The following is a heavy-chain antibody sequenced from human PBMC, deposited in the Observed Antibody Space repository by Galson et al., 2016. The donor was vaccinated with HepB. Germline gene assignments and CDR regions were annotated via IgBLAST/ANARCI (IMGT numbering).Heavy chain of an antibody. V-gene: IGHV3-48*02. D-gene: IGHD3-22*01. J-gene: IGHJ4*02. CDR2: IGSRSSPI. CDR1: GFTFSDPW. CDR3: ARVDEGYYYLIDY. Sequence: SLRLSCAASGFTFSDPWMTWVRQAPGKGLEWVSYIGSRSSPIHYADSVKGRFTISRDNAKNSLYLQMNSLRDEDTAVYYCARVDEGYYYLIDYWGQGTLVTVSS.